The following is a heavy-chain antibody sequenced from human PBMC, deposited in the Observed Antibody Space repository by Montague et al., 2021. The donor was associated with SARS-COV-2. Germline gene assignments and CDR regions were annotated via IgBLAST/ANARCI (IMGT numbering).Heavy chain of an antibody. J-gene: IGHJ3*02. D-gene: IGHD6-19*01. CDR2: IYYSGST. V-gene: IGHV4-59*01. CDR3: ARGSGWMGNAFDI. CDR1: GGSISPYY. Sequence: SETLSLTCTVSGGSISPYYWSWIRQPPGKGLEWIGYIYYSGSTNYNSSLKSGVTISVDTSKNQFSLKLSSVTAADTAVYYCARGSGWMGNAFDIWGQGTMVTVSS.